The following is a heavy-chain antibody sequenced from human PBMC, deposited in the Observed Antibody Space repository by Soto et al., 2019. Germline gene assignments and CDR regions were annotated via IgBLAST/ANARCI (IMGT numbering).Heavy chain of an antibody. V-gene: IGHV3-23*01. CDR1: AFIFTNYA. D-gene: IGHD5-12*01. CDR3: VREGRGSFDF. J-gene: IGHJ3*01. Sequence: GGSLRLSCAASAFIFTNYAMNWVRQAPGKGLEWVSVIGGRGNSAYYADSVQGRFTISRDNSKNTLSLQMSSLTADDTAIYYCVREGRGSFDFWGRGTMVTVSS. CDR2: IGGRGNSA.